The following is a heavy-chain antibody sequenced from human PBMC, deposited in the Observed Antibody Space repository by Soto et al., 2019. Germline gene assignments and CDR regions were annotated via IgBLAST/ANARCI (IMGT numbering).Heavy chain of an antibody. CDR3: ARGLGKSTAGGNYFDY. CDR1: GGSFSGYY. V-gene: IGHV4-34*01. J-gene: IGHJ4*02. Sequence: TLSLTCAVYGGSFSGYYWSWIRQPPGKGLEWIGEINHSGSTNYNPSLKSRVTISVDTSKNQFSLKLSSVTAADTAVYYCARGLGKSTAGGNYFDYWGQGTLVTVSS. CDR2: INHSGST. D-gene: IGHD7-27*01.